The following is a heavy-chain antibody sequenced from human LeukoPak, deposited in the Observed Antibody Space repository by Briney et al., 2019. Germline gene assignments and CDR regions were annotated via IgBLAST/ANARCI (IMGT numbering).Heavy chain of an antibody. CDR1: GGSISSYY. J-gene: IGHJ4*02. D-gene: IGHD6-19*01. Sequence: SETLSLTCTVSGGSISSYYWSWIRQPPGKGLEWIGYIYYSGSTNYNPSLKSRVTISVDTSKNQFSLKLSSVTAADTAVYYCARGGSSGWFNWGQGTLVTVSS. CDR2: IYYSGST. CDR3: ARGGSSGWFN. V-gene: IGHV4-59*01.